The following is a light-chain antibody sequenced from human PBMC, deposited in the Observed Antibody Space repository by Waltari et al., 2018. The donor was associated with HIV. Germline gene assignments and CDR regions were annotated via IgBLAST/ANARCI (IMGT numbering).Light chain of an antibody. Sequence: QSALTQPAPVPGSPGKSITLSCTGTTRHIGLYNVVSWCQQHPNIAPKLLIYEVSKRPSGVSARFSASKSGNTASLTISGLQADDEADYYCCSYAASSTSPMVFGTGTKVTVL. J-gene: IGLJ1*01. CDR2: EVS. V-gene: IGLV2-23*02. CDR1: TRHIGLYNV. CDR3: CSYAASSTSPMV.